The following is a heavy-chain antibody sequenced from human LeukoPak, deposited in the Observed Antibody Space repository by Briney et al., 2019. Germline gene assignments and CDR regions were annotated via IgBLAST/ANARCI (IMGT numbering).Heavy chain of an antibody. D-gene: IGHD3-10*01. CDR3: ARGQSYMDV. CDR2: ISGSGGST. V-gene: IGHV3-23*01. Sequence: GGSLRLSCAASGFTFSSYAMSWVRQAPGKGLEWGSSISGSGGSTSYTDSVKGRFTVSRDNSKNTLYLQMNSLRVEDTAVYYCARGQSYMDVWGQGTTVTVFS. J-gene: IGHJ6*02. CDR1: GFTFSSYA.